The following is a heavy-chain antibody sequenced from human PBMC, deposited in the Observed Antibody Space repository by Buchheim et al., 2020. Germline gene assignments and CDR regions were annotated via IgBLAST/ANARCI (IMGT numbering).Heavy chain of an antibody. V-gene: IGHV4-30-4*01. CDR3: ARGGNWFDP. CDR2: IYYSGVT. CDR1: GGSISSGDYY. J-gene: IGHJ5*02. Sequence: QVQLQESGPGLVKPSQTLSLTCTVSGGSISSGDYYWSWISQPPGKGLEWIAYIYYSGVTYYNPSLKSRLSMSVDTPKNQFSLKLTSVTAADTAVYYCARGGNWFDPWGQGTL. D-gene: IGHD3-10*01.